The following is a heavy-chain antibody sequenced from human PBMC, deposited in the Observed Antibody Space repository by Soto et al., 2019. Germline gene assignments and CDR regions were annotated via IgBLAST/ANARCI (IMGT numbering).Heavy chain of an antibody. CDR3: TRDREIYDFWSGYSKPYYYYMDV. CDR2: IRSKAYGGTT. J-gene: IGHJ6*03. Sequence: PGGSLRLSCTASGFTFGDYAMSWFRQAPGKGLEWVGFIRSKAYGGTTEYAASVKGRFTISRDDSKSIAYLQMNSLKTEDTAVYYCTRDREIYDFWSGYSKPYYYYMDVWGKGTTVTVSS. V-gene: IGHV3-49*03. D-gene: IGHD3-3*01. CDR1: GFTFGDYA.